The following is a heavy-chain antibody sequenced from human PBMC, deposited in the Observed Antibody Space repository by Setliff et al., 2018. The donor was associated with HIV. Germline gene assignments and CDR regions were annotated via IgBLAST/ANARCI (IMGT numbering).Heavy chain of an antibody. CDR1: GYPFTSYG. D-gene: IGHD3-3*01. CDR2: ISPYNGDA. J-gene: IGHJ4*02. Sequence: GASVKVSCKASGYPFTSYGICWVRQAPGHGLEWMGYISPYNGDAYYAEKFQGRVTMTTDTSTTAVSMELTNLRSDDTAAYFCARTQAYYNFWRSTYYFDYWGQGTPVTVSS. CDR3: ARTQAYYNFWRSTYYFDY. V-gene: IGHV1-18*01.